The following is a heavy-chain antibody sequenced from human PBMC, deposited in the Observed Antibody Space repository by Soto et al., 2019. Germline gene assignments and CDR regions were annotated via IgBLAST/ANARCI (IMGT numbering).Heavy chain of an antibody. V-gene: IGHV4-39*01. Sequence: SSETPSLTCTVSGGSISSNSYYWGWIRPPPGRVLDWIGSIYYSGITYYNPSLKSRVTISVDTSKNQFSLKLSSVTAADTAVYYCARHSYYYGSTYGCWLDPWGQGTLVTVSS. J-gene: IGHJ5*02. CDR2: IYYSGIT. D-gene: IGHD3-10*01. CDR3: ARHSYYYGSTYGCWLDP. CDR1: GGSISSNSYY.